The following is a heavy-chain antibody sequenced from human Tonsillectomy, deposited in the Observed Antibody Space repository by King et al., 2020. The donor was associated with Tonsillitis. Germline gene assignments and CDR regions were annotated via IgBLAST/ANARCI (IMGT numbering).Heavy chain of an antibody. J-gene: IGHJ6*02. V-gene: IGHV3-30*04. CDR3: ARDSSGEVYGGLDV. CDR1: GFRFRSFA. Sequence: VQLVESGGGVVQPGRSLRLSCAASGFRFRSFAMHWVRQAPGKGLEWMAVISHDGRDKYYGDSVKGRFTISRESSKNTLFLQMNSLRHEDTAVYYCARDSSGEVYGGLDVWGQGTTVTVSS. D-gene: IGHD3-22*01. CDR2: ISHDGRDK.